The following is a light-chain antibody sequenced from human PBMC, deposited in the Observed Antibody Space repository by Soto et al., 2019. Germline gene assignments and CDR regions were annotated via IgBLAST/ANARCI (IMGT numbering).Light chain of an antibody. CDR3: QQTKSFPIT. J-gene: IGKJ5*01. V-gene: IGKV1-5*03. CDR2: QAS. CDR1: QSIRTW. Sequence: DIQMTQSPSTLSASVGDRVTITCRASQSIRTWLAWYQQKPGKAPRLLMYQASSLKSGVPSRFSGSGSETEFTLTITSLQPEDFASYYCQQTKSFPITFGQGTRLEIK.